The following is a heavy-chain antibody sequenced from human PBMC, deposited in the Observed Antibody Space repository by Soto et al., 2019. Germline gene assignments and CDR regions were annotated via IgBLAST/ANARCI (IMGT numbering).Heavy chain of an antibody. CDR2: INAYNGNT. CDR3: ARDWFGVDY. J-gene: IGHJ4*02. V-gene: IGHV1-18*01. Sequence: ASVKVSCKASGYTFTSYGISWVRQAPGQGLEWMGWINAYNGNTNYAQNLQGRLNMTTDTSTSTAYMELRSLRSDDTAVYYCARDWFGVDYWGQGTPVTVSS. D-gene: IGHD3-16*01. CDR1: GYTFTSYG.